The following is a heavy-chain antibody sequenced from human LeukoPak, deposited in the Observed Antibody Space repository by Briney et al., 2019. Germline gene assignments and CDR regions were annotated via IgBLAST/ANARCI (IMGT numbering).Heavy chain of an antibody. Sequence: PSETLSLTCTVSGGSISSYYWSWIRQPPGKGLEWIGYIYYSGTTNYNPYLKSRVTISVDTSKNQFSMKLGSVTAADTAVYYCARGGWSAFDIWGQGTMVTVSS. CDR2: IYYSGTT. D-gene: IGHD3-10*01. V-gene: IGHV4-59*01. CDR3: ARGGWSAFDI. J-gene: IGHJ3*02. CDR1: GGSISSYY.